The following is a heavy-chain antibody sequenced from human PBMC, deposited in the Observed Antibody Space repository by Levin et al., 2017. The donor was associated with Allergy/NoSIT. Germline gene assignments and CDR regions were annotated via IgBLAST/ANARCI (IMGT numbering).Heavy chain of an antibody. CDR1: GGSISSYY. D-gene: IGHD3-9*01. CDR2: IYYSGST. V-gene: IGHV4-59*01. CDR3: ARDRGHYDILTLHYYYYMDV. Sequence: SQTLSLTCTVSGGSISSYYWSWIRQPPGKGLEWIGYIYYSGSTNYNPSLKSRVTISVDTSKNQFSLKLSSVTAADTAVYYCARDRGHYDILTLHYYYYMDVWGKGTTVTVSS. J-gene: IGHJ6*03.